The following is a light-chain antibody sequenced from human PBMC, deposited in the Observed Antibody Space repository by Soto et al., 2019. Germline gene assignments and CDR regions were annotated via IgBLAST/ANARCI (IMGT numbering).Light chain of an antibody. CDR1: QSIGMW. CDR3: QQYNNFRWT. V-gene: IGKV1-5*01. Sequence: DIQMTQSPSTLSASVGDRVTITCRASQSIGMWLAWFQQKPGKAPKVLIHDAYSLESGVPSRFSGSGSGTEFTLTISSLQPEDSATYYCQQYNNFRWTFGQGTKVDIK. CDR2: DAY. J-gene: IGKJ1*01.